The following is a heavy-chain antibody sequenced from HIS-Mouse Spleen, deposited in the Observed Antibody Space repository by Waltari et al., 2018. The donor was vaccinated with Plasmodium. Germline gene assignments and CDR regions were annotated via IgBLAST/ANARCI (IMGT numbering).Heavy chain of an antibody. CDR3: ARSSTGEGNAFDI. Sequence: QVQLQESGPGLVKPSQTLSLTCTVSRGSISSGGYSWSWIRQHPGKGLAWIGYIYYSGSTYYNPSLKSRVTRSVDTSKNQFSLKLSSVTAADTAVYYCARSSTGEGNAFDIWGQGTMVTVSS. J-gene: IGHJ3*02. D-gene: IGHD7-27*01. CDR2: IYYSGST. V-gene: IGHV4-31*03. CDR1: RGSISSGGYS.